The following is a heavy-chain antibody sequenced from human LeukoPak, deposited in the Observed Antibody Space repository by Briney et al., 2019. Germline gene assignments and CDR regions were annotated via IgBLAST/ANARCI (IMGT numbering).Heavy chain of an antibody. J-gene: IGHJ4*02. D-gene: IGHD7-27*01. CDR3: ARFLANWGLYYFDY. CDR1: GDSVSSNSAA. Sequence: SQTLSLTCALSGDSVSSNSAAWNWIRQSPSRGLEWLGRTYYRSKWYNDYAVSVKSRITINPDTSKDQFSLQLNSVTPEDTAVYYCARFLANWGLYYFDYWGQGTLVTVSS. CDR2: TYYRSKWYN. V-gene: IGHV6-1*01.